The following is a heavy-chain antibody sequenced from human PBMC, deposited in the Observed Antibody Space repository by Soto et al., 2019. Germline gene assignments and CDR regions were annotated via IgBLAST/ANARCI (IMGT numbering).Heavy chain of an antibody. D-gene: IGHD2-8*01. J-gene: IGHJ3*02. Sequence: GGSLRLSCAASGFTFSNAWMNWVRQAPGKGLEWVGRIKSKTDGGTTDYAAPVKGRFTISRDDSENTLYLQVNSLKTEDTAMYYCVTASQAMGVGAFDIWGQGTMVTVSS. V-gene: IGHV3-15*07. CDR3: VTASQAMGVGAFDI. CDR1: GFTFSNAW. CDR2: IKSKTDGGTT.